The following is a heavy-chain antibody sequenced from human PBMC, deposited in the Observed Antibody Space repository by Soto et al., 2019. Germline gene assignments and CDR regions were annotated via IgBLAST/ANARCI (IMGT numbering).Heavy chain of an antibody. CDR3: GRGRSGQIVIFY. CDR1: GYTFTGHY. CDR2: IGPESGAT. D-gene: IGHD3-3*02. Sequence: ASVKVSCKXSGYTFTGHYIHWVRQAPQQGPEWMGEIGPESGATRYAQKFRGRVTMTMDTSITTVYMELKNLSPDDTAVYYCGRGRSGQIVIFYWGQGTPVTV. V-gene: IGHV1-2*02. J-gene: IGHJ4*02.